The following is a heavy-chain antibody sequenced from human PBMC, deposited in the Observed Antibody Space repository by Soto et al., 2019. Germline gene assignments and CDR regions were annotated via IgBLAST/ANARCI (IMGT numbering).Heavy chain of an antibody. J-gene: IGHJ4*02. CDR2: MNPNSGNT. CDR3: ARGPILSTMTRDY. V-gene: IGHV1-8*01. Sequence: ASVKVSCKASGYTFTSYDIDWVRQATGQGLEWMGWMNPNSGNTGYAQKFQGRVTMTRNTSISTAYMELSSLRSEDTAVYYCARGPILSTMTRDYWGQGTLVTVSS. CDR1: GYTFTSYD. D-gene: IGHD3-22*01.